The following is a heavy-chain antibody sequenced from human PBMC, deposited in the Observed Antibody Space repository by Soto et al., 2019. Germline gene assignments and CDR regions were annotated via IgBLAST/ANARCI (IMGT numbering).Heavy chain of an antibody. CDR1: GLTFTTYW. D-gene: IGHD1-1*01. CDR3: TGNRPKFDL. CDR2: IKQDGSEK. J-gene: IGHJ5*02. Sequence: PGGSLRLSCVASGLTFTTYWMTWVRQAPGKGLEWVANIKQDGSEKYYVDSVKGRFTISRDDAENSLYLQMNNLRAEDTAVYYCTGNRPKFDLWGQGTPVTVS. V-gene: IGHV3-7*01.